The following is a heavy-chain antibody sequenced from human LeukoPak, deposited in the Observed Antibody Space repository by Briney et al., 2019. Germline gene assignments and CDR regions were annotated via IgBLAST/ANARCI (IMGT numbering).Heavy chain of an antibody. V-gene: IGHV3-30-3*01. CDR2: ISYDGSNK. J-gene: IGHJ4*02. CDR3: ARVIPPIDY. CDR1: GFTFSSYA. Sequence: GGSLRLSCAASGFTFSSYAMHWVRQAPGKGLEWVAVISYDGSNKYYADSVKGRFTISRDNAKNSLYLQMNSLRAEDTAVYYCARVIPPIDYWGQGTLVTVSS.